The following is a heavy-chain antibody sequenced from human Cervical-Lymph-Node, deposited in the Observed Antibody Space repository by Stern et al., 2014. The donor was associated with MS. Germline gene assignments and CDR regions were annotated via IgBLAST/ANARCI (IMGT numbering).Heavy chain of an antibody. J-gene: IGHJ4*02. V-gene: IGHV4-39*01. D-gene: IGHD2-8*02. CDR2: VYYSGAT. CDR1: GDSISSYTHY. Sequence: QVQLQESGPGLVKPSETLSLTCAVSGDSISSYTHYWAWIRQPPGKGLEWIGSVYYSGATHYNPSLKSRFPISVDPPKNHFPRGLTSLTAADTAVYYCAKHACTGAACPFDLWGQGTLVTVSS. CDR3: AKHACTGAACPFDL.